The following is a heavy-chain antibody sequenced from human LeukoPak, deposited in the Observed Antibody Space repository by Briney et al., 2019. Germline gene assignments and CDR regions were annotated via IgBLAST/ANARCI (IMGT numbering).Heavy chain of an antibody. D-gene: IGHD3-3*01. CDR2: MNPNSGNT. Sequence: ASVKVSCKASGYTFTDYDINWVRQATGQGLEWMGWMNPNSGNTGYTQKFQGRVTMTRNTSISTAYMELSSLRSEDTAVYYCARHSVGHSITIFGVVTDWGQGTLVTVSS. V-gene: IGHV1-8*01. CDR1: GYTFTDYD. J-gene: IGHJ4*02. CDR3: ARHSVGHSITIFGVVTD.